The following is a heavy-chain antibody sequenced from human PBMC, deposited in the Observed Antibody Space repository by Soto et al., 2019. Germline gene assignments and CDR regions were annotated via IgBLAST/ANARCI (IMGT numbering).Heavy chain of an antibody. J-gene: IGHJ4*02. Sequence: QVQLVQSGAEVKKPGASVKVSCKASGYTFTSYGISWVRQAPGQGLEWMGWISAYNGNTNDAQKLQGRVTMTTDTSTSTAYLELRSLRSDETAVHYCARAWSIAVDFDYWGQGTLVTVSS. CDR1: GYTFTSYG. V-gene: IGHV1-18*01. CDR2: ISAYNGNT. D-gene: IGHD6-6*01. CDR3: ARAWSIAVDFDY.